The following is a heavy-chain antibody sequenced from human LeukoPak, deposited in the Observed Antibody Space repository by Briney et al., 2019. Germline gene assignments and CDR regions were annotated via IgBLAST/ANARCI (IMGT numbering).Heavy chain of an antibody. J-gene: IGHJ4*02. CDR1: GFTFSSYG. Sequence: GGSLRLSCAASGFTFSSYGMHWVRQAPGKGLEWVAVIWYDGSNKYYADSVKGRFTISRDNSKNTLYLQMNSLRAEDTAVYYCAKSSSLEWLLYGDYWGQGTLVTVSS. D-gene: IGHD3-3*01. CDR3: AKSSSLEWLLYGDY. CDR2: IWYDGSNK. V-gene: IGHV3-33*06.